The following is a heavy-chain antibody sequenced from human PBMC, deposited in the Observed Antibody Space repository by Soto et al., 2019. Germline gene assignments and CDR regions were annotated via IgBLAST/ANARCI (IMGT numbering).Heavy chain of an antibody. D-gene: IGHD1-1*01. CDR2: MTPNSGNT. CDR1: GYTFTSYD. CDR3: ARERTGTTSMDV. J-gene: IGHJ6*02. V-gene: IGHV1-8*01. Sequence: QVQLVQSGAEVKKPGSSVKVSCKAYGYTFTSYDINWVRQATGQGLEWMGWMTPNSGNTGYAQKFQGRVTMTRNTSISTAYMELSSLRSEDTAVYYCARERTGTTSMDVWGQGTTVTVSS.